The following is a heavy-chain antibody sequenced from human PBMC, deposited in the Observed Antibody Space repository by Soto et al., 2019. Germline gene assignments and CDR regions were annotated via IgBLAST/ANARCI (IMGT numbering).Heavy chain of an antibody. D-gene: IGHD5-12*01. Sequence: EVQLLESGGGLVQPGGSLRLSCAASGFTFSSYAMSWVRQAPGKGLEWVSAISGSGGSTYYADSVKGRFTISRDNSKNTLYLQMNSLRAEDTAVYYCAKQTGYSGYNGYYFDYWGQGTLVTVSS. CDR1: GFTFSSYA. CDR2: ISGSGGST. J-gene: IGHJ4*02. V-gene: IGHV3-23*01. CDR3: AKQTGYSGYNGYYFDY.